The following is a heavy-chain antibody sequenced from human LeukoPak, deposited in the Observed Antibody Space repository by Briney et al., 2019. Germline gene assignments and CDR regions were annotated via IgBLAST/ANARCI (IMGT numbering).Heavy chain of an antibody. V-gene: IGHV3-23*01. CDR1: GFTFSSYA. Sequence: GGSLRLSCAASGFTFSSYAMSWVRQAPGKGLEWVSAISGSGGSTYYADSVKGRFTISRDNSKNTRYLQMNSLRAEDTAVYYCAKDVVGAINYFDYWGQGTLVTVSS. J-gene: IGHJ4*02. CDR2: ISGSGGST. D-gene: IGHD1-26*01. CDR3: AKDVVGAINYFDY.